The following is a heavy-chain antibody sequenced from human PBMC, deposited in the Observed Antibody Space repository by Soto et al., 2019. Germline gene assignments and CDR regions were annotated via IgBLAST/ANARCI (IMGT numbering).Heavy chain of an antibody. D-gene: IGHD3-10*01. CDR2: IYYSGST. Sequence: SETLSLTCTVSGGSISSYYWSWIRQPPGKGLEWIGYIYYSGSTNYNPSLKSRVTISVDTSKNQFSLKLSSVTAADTAVYYCARETYGSGSYGYFDYWGQGTLVTVS. V-gene: IGHV4-59*01. CDR3: ARETYGSGSYGYFDY. J-gene: IGHJ4*02. CDR1: GGSISSYY.